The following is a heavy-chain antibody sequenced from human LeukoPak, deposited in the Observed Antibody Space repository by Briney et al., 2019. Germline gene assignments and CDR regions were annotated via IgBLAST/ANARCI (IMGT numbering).Heavy chain of an antibody. CDR1: GGSISSYY. J-gene: IGHJ3*02. CDR3: ARVAEGPAGSLNAFDI. V-gene: IGHV4-59*01. CDR2: IYYSGST. Sequence: PSETLSLTCTVSGGSISSYYWSWIRRPPGKGLEWIGYIYYSGSTNYNPSLKSRVTISVDTSKNQFSLKLSSVTAADTAVYYCARVAEGPAGSLNAFDIWGQGTMVTVSS. D-gene: IGHD6-13*01.